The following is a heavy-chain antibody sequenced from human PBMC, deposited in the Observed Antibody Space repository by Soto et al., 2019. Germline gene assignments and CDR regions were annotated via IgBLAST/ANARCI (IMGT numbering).Heavy chain of an antibody. CDR3: ARETTHYAIDI. V-gene: IGHV3-48*03. CDR2: IRSNDESI. D-gene: IGHD3-16*01. J-gene: IGHJ3*02. CDR1: GFSFSHYE. Sequence: PGGSLRLSCAASGFSFSHYEMNWVRQAPGKGLEWVSNIRSNDESIYYADSVKGRFSMSRDNARNLVYLQMNSLRADDTAVYFCARETTHYAIDIWGQGTMVTVSS.